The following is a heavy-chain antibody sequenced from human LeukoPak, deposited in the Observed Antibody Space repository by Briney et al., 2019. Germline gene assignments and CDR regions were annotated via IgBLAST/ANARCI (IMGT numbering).Heavy chain of an antibody. CDR1: GFTVNNNY. CDR2: LSSGGTT. V-gene: IGHV3-53*01. J-gene: IGHJ3*02. CDR3: ARGGDIVGATRSAFDI. D-gene: IGHD1-26*01. Sequence: GGSLRLSCAASGFTVNNNYMSWVRQAPGKGLEWVSVLSSGGTTYYADSVKGRFIISGDNSKNTLYLQMNSLRPEDTAIYYCARGGDIVGATRSAFDIWGQGTMVTVSS.